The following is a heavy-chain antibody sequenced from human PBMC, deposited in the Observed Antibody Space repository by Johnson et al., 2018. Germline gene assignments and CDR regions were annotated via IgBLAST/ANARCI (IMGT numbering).Heavy chain of an antibody. CDR1: GFTFSGFG. CDR3: AKVTYHYDSGRFQNAFDI. CDR2: LSDDGSNH. D-gene: IGHD3-22*01. J-gene: IGHJ3*02. Sequence: VQLVESWGGVVQPGRSLRLSCVGSGFTFSGFGMHWVRQAPGKGLEWLAVLSDDGSNHFYAGSVKGRFTISRDNSKNSLFLQMNSLRREDTALYYCAKVTYHYDSGRFQNAFDIWGQGTMVTVSS. V-gene: IGHV3-30*18.